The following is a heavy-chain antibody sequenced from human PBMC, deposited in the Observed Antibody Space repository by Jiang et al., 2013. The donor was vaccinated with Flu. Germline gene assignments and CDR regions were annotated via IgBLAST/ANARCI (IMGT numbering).Heavy chain of an antibody. J-gene: IGHJ6*02. V-gene: IGHV3-30*18. D-gene: IGHD5-24*01. CDR3: AKGDGYKTGGNHYYGMDV. Sequence: GGGVVQPGRSLRLSCAASGFTFSDYGMHWVRQAPGKGLEWVALISYDETDTYYADSVKGRFLISRDNHKKTLSLQMNNLSIEDTAVYYCAKGDGYKTGGNHYYGMDVWGQGTTVNVSS. CDR1: GFTFSDYG. CDR2: ISYDETDT.